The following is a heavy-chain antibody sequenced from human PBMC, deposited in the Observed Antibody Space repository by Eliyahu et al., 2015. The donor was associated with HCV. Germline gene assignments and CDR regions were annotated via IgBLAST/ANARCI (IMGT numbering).Heavy chain of an antibody. CDR3: AREDGELVPGGFPTAWFDP. CDR2: ISPDSGKT. V-gene: IGHV1-18*01. Sequence: QVQLVQSGAEVKKPGASVKVACKASGYTFNVYGITWVRQAPGQGLEWLGWISPDSGKTNYLEKVEGRITLTADRSTNTAYMELRSLRIDDTAIYYCAREDGELVPGGFPTAWFDPWGQGTLVTVTS. J-gene: IGHJ5*02. CDR1: GYTFNVYG. D-gene: IGHD3-10*01.